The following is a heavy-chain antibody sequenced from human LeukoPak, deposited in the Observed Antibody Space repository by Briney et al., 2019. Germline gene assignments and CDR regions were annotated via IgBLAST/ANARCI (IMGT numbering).Heavy chain of an antibody. CDR2: IIPIFGTA. J-gene: IGHJ5*02. CDR3: AGVRSRPQNWFDP. D-gene: IGHD3-3*01. V-gene: IGHV1-69*13. Sequence: SVKVSCKASGGTFSSYAISWVRQAPGQGLEWMGGIIPIFGTANYAQKFQGRVTITADESTSTAYMELSSLRSEDTAVYYCAGVRSRPQNWFDPWGQGTLVTVSS. CDR1: GGTFSSYA.